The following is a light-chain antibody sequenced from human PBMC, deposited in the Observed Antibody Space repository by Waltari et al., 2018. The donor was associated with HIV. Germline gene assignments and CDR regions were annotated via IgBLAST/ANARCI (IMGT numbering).Light chain of an antibody. V-gene: IGLV1-44*01. J-gene: IGLJ3*02. Sequence: QSVLTQPPSASGTPGQRVTISCSGSSSNIRSNTVIRYQQLPGTAPKLLIYSNAQRPSGVPDRFSGSKSGTSASLAISGLQSEDEADYYCAAWDDSLNGWVFGGGTKLTVL. CDR3: AAWDDSLNGWV. CDR1: SSNIRSNT. CDR2: SNA.